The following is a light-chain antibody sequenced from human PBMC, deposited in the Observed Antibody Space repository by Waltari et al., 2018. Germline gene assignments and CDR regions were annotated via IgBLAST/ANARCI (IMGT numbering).Light chain of an antibody. CDR3: SSYTTTNTLV. CDR1: SSDVGSYNR. V-gene: IGLV2-18*02. J-gene: IGLJ2*01. CDR2: EVS. Sequence: QSDLTQPPSVSGSPGQSVTISCTGTSSDVGSYNRVPWYQQPPGTAPKLMIYEVSNRPSGVPDRFSGSKSGNTASLTISGLQAEDEADYYCSSYTTTNTLVFGGGTKLTVL.